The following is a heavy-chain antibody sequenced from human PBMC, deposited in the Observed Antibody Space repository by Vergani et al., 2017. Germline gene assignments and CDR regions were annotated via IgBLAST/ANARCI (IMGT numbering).Heavy chain of an antibody. CDR3: ARAARYCGRTSCYAGVSNV. CDR1: GYSIGSGFY. D-gene: IGHD2-2*01. Sequence: QVRLEESGPGLVKPSETLSLTCSVSGYSIGSGFYWAWIRQSPGEGLQWLTSIHNRGKTYHNPSLKSRVVVSEDTSKNQFSLRLRSVTAADTAVYYCARAARYCGRTSCYAGVSNVWGRGTMVTVST. J-gene: IGHJ3*01. V-gene: IGHV4-38-2*02. CDR2: IHNRGKT.